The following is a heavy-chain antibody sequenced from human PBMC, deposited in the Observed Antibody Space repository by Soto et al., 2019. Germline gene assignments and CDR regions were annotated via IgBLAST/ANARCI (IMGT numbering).Heavy chain of an antibody. Sequence: QVQLVESGGGVVQPGRSLRLSCAASGFTFSSYAMHWVRQAPGKGLEWVAVISYDGSNKYYADSVKGRFTISRDNSKNTLYLQMNSLRAEDTAVYYCARPDGGYDYWGQGTLVTVSS. D-gene: IGHD3-22*01. CDR1: GFTFSSYA. J-gene: IGHJ4*02. V-gene: IGHV3-30-3*01. CDR3: ARPDGGYDY. CDR2: ISYDGSNK.